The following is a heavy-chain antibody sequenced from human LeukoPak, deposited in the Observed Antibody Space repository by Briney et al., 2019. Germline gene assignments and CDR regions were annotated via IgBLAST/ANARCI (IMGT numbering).Heavy chain of an antibody. J-gene: IGHJ3*02. CDR3: AREDAFDI. CDR2: ISSSSSYI. Sequence: GGSLRLSCAASGFTFSSYSMTWVRQAPGKGLEWVSSISSSSSYIYYADSVKGRFTISRDNSKNTLYLQMNSLRAEDTAVYYCAREDAFDIWGQGTMVTVSS. V-gene: IGHV3-21*01. CDR1: GFTFSSYS.